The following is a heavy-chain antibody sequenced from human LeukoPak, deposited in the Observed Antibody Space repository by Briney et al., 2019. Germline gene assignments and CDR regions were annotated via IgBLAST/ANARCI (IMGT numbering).Heavy chain of an antibody. J-gene: IGHJ3*02. CDR3: ARDSWLDAFDI. CDR2: INHSGST. CDR1: GGSFSGYY. Sequence: SETLSLTCAVYGGSFSGYYWSWIRQPPGKGLEWIGAINHSGSTNYNPSLKSRATISVDTSKNQFSLKLSSVTAADTAVYYCARDSWLDAFDIWGQGTMVTVSS. D-gene: IGHD3-22*01. V-gene: IGHV4-34*01.